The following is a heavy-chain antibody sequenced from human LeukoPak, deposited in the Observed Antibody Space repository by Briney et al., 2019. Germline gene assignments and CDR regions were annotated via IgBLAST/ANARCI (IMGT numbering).Heavy chain of an antibody. Sequence: SETLSLTCAVYGGSFSGYYWSWIRQPPGKGLEWIGEINHNGSTNYNPSLKSRVTISVDTSKNQFSLKLSSVTAADTAVYYCAREAQYYDFWSGHRPYYFDYWGQGTLVTVSS. V-gene: IGHV4-34*01. J-gene: IGHJ4*02. CDR3: AREAQYYDFWSGHRPYYFDY. CDR1: GGSFSGYY. CDR2: INHNGST. D-gene: IGHD3-3*01.